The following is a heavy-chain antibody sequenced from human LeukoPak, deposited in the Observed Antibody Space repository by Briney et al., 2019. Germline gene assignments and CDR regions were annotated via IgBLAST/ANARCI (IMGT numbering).Heavy chain of an antibody. D-gene: IGHD3-10*01. V-gene: IGHV4-38-2*02. CDR3: ARGRVLLWFGELSPNWFDP. Sequence: SETLSLTCTVSGYSISSGYYWGWTRQPPGKGLEWIGSIYHSGSTYYNPSLKSRVTISVDTSKNQFSLKLSSVTAADTAVYYCARGRVLLWFGELSPNWFDPWGQGTLVTVSS. CDR2: IYHSGST. CDR1: GYSISSGYY. J-gene: IGHJ5*02.